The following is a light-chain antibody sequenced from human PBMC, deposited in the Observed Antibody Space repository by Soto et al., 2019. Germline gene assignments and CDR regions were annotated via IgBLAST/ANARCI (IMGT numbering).Light chain of an antibody. V-gene: IGKV1-5*03. CDR2: TAS. CDR1: QSITRL. CDR3: QQYITYQWT. Sequence: DVHLTQSHSTMSAVCLDRVTIICRASQSITRLLAWYQLKPGKAPKLLISTASRLQRGVPSRFSGNGSETEFTLTISSLQPDDFATYYCQQYITYQWTFGQGTKVDIK. J-gene: IGKJ1*01.